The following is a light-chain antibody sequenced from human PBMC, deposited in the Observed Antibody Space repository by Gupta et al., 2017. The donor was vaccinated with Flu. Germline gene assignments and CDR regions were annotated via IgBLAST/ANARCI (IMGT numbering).Light chain of an antibody. CDR3: MQALQTPPWT. CDR1: QSLLHSNGYNY. CDR2: LGS. V-gene: IGKV2-28*01. Sequence: DIVVTQSPLFLPVTPGAPAYISCRSSQSLLHSNGYNYLDWYLQKPGQSPQLLIYLGSNRASGGPDRFSGSGACTDFTLKISRVEAEDVGIYYCMQALQTPPWTFGQGTKVEIK. J-gene: IGKJ1*01.